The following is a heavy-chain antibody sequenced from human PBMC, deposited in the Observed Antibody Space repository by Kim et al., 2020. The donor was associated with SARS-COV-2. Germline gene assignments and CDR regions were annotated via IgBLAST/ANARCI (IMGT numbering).Heavy chain of an antibody. CDR3: AREQLLWFGELYAAFDY. V-gene: IGHV4-39*01. Sequence: LKSRVTISVDTSKNQFSLKLSSVTAADTAVYYCAREQLLWFGELYAAFDYWGQGTLVTVSS. J-gene: IGHJ4*02. D-gene: IGHD3-10*01.